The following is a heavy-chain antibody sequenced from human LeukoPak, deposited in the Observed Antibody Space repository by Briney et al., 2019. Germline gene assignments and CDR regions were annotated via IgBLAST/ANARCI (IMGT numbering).Heavy chain of an antibody. Sequence: ASVKVSCKASGYTFTSYYMHLVRQAPGQGLEWMGIINPSCGSTSYAQKSQGRVTMTRDTYTRTVYMELSSLRSEDPAVYYCARAPSRITIFGVVIRHADYFDYWGQGTLVTVSS. J-gene: IGHJ4*02. V-gene: IGHV1-46*01. CDR1: GYTFTSYY. CDR2: INPSCGST. CDR3: ARAPSRITIFGVVIRHADYFDY. D-gene: IGHD3-3*01.